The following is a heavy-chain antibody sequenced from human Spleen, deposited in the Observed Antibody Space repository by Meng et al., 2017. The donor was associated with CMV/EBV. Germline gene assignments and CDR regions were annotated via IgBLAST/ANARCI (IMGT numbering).Heavy chain of an antibody. J-gene: IGHJ4*02. V-gene: IGHV3-7*01. Sequence: GESLKISCVTSRFTFSNYWMTWVRQAPGKGLEWLANINEGGSETNYVDSVKGRFTISRDNSRNSLYLHMTSLRAEDTALYYCVKLFDYWGQGTLVTVSS. CDR1: RFTFSNYW. CDR3: VKLFDY. CDR2: INEGGSET.